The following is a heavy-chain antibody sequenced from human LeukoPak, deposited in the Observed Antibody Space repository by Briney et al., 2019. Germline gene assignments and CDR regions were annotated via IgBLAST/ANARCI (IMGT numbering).Heavy chain of an antibody. D-gene: IGHD4-17*01. CDR3: ATDHGFHYGAYFDY. Sequence: PGGSLRLSCAASGITFNSFGMHWVRQAPGKGLEWVAVISYDGSNKYSADSVKGRFTISRDNSKNTLYLQMNSLRPEDTAVYYCATDHGFHYGAYFDYWGQGTLVTVSS. CDR1: GITFNSFG. CDR2: ISYDGSNK. V-gene: IGHV3-30*03. J-gene: IGHJ4*02.